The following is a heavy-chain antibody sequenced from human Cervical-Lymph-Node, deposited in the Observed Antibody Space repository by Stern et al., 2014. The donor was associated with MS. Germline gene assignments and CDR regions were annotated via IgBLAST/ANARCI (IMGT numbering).Heavy chain of an antibody. V-gene: IGHV2-70*15. J-gene: IGHJ6*02. CDR1: GFALSTSGMC. CDR2: IDWDDDR. CDR3: ARIKFGDYDYGMDV. D-gene: IGHD3-16*01. Sequence: QITLKESGPALVKPTQTLTLTCTFSGFALSTSGMCVSWIRQPPGKALEWLARIDWDDDRYYSPSLKTRLTISKDTSKNQVVLTMTDMDPVDTATYYCARIKFGDYDYGMDVWGQGTMVTVSS.